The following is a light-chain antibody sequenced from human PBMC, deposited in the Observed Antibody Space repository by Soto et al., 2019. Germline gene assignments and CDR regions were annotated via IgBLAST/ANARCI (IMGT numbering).Light chain of an antibody. CDR2: DVT. V-gene: IGLV2-14*01. J-gene: IGLJ1*01. CDR3: SSFTSSMTNV. CDR1: SSDVGGYNS. Sequence: QSVLTQPASVSGSPGQSITISCTGTSSDVGGYNSVSWYQQHPGKAPKLLLYDVTDRPSGVSYRFSGSKSGNTASLTISGLQAADEADYFCSSFTSSMTNVFGSGTRSPS.